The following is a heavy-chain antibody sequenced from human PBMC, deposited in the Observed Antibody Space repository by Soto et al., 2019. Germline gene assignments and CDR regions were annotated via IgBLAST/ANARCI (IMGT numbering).Heavy chain of an antibody. V-gene: IGHV1-46*01. Sequence: QVQLVQSGAEVKKPGASVKVSCKASGYTFTNYYVQWVRQAPGQGLEWMGVIHPDGGHKTYSQKFQDRVTMTRDTVTSTIYMELGSLRSEDTAVYYCARGDNDYWGQGTLVTVSS. CDR3: ARGDNDY. J-gene: IGHJ4*02. CDR2: IHPDGGHK. CDR1: GYTFTNYY.